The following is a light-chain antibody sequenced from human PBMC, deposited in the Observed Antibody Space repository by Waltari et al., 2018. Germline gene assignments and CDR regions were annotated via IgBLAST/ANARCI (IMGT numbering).Light chain of an antibody. CDR3: QQSYSTPWT. CDR2: AAS. CDR1: QSISTY. V-gene: IGKV1-39*01. J-gene: IGKJ1*01. Sequence: DIQMTQSPSSLSASVGDRVTITCRASQSISTYFNWYQQKPGKAPKLLIYAASSLQSGVPSRFSGSGSGTEFTLIISSLQPEDFATHYCQQSYSTPWTFGQGTKVDIK.